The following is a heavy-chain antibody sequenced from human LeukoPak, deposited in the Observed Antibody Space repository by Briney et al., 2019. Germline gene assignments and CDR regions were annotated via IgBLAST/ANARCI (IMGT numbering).Heavy chain of an antibody. V-gene: IGHV3-21*01. CDR3: VRGVELTGYSDY. J-gene: IGHJ4*02. CDR2: ISSSSGYI. D-gene: IGHD3-9*01. Sequence: GGSLRLSCAASGFTFSSYSMNWVRQAPGKGLEWVSYISSSSGYIYYADSVKGRFTISRDNAKNSLYLQMNSLRAEDTAVYYCVRGVELTGYSDYWGRGALVTVSS. CDR1: GFTFSSYS.